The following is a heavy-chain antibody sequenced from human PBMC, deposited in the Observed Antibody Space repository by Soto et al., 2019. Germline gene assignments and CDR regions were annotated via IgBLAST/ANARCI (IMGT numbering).Heavy chain of an antibody. CDR2: ISGSGGST. V-gene: IGHV3-23*01. CDR3: AKVRAPVTDAFDI. CDR1: GFTFSSYA. Sequence: GGSLRLSCAASGFTFSSYAMSWVRQAPGKGLEWVSAISGSGGSTYYADSVKGRFTISRDNSKNMLYLQMNSLRAEDTAVYYCAKVRAPVTDAFDIWGQGTMVTVSS. D-gene: IGHD4-17*01. J-gene: IGHJ3*02.